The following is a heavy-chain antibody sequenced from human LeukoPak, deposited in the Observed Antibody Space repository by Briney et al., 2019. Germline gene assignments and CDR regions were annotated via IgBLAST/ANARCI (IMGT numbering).Heavy chain of an antibody. J-gene: IGHJ5*02. D-gene: IGHD5-24*01. Sequence: SETLSLTCTVSGYSISSGYYWGWIRQPPGKGLEWIGSIYHSGSTYYNPSLKSRVTISVDTSKNQFSLKLSSVTAADTAVYYCARDPSPLEMATIRRIGGWFDPWGQGTLVTVSS. CDR2: IYHSGST. V-gene: IGHV4-38-2*02. CDR3: ARDPSPLEMATIRRIGGWFDP. CDR1: GYSISSGYY.